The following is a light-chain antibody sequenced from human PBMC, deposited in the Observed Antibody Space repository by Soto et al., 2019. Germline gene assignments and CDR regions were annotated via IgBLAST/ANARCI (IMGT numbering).Light chain of an antibody. CDR1: TSDIGFYDY. J-gene: IGLJ1*01. CDR3: SSYTASGTLYV. Sequence: QSALTQPASVSGSPGQSLTISCTGTTSDIGFYDYVSWYQQYPGKAPKLLIYGVTIRPSGISNRFSGSKSGSTASLTISGLQSEDEADYYCSSYTASGTLYVFGPGTKLTVL. CDR2: GVT. V-gene: IGLV2-14*01.